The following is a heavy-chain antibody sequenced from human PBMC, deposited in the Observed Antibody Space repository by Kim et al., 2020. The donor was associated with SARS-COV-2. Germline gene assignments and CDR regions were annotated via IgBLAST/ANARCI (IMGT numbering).Heavy chain of an antibody. J-gene: IGHJ4*02. CDR2: IYYSGST. V-gene: IGHV4-39*01. D-gene: IGHD6-19*01. CDR3: ARAAGGAVAGPIDY. Sequence: SETLSLTCTVSGGSISSSSYYWGWIRQPPGKGLEWIGSIYYSGSTYYNPSLKSRVTISVDTSKNQFSLKLSSVTAADTAVYYCARAAGGAVAGPIDYWGQGTLVTVSS. CDR1: GGSISSSSYY.